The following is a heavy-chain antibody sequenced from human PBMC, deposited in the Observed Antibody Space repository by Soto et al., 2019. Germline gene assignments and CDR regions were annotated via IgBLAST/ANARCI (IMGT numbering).Heavy chain of an antibody. CDR1: GYTFTSYD. V-gene: IGHV1-8*01. CDR3: ARASRGTGGVDY. D-gene: IGHD1-1*01. CDR2: LNPNSGNI. Sequence: QVQLVQSGAEVKKPGASVTVSCKASGYTFTSYDINWVRQATGQGLEWMGWLNPNSGNIVYAQQFQGRVTMTRNTSISTAYMQLSSLRSDDTAVYYCARASRGTGGVDYWGKGTLVTVSS. J-gene: IGHJ4*02.